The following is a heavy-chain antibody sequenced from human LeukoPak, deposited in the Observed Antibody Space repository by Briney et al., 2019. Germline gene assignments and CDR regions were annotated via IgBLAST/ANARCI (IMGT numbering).Heavy chain of an antibody. J-gene: IGHJ3*02. CDR2: IYYSGST. Sequence: SETLSLTCTVSGGSISSHYWSWIRQPPGKGLGWIGYIYYSGSTNYNPSLKSRVTISVDTSKNQFSLKLSSVTAADTAVYYCARHPLGDAFDIWGQGTMVTVSS. CDR3: ARHPLGDAFDI. CDR1: GGSISSHY. V-gene: IGHV4-59*11.